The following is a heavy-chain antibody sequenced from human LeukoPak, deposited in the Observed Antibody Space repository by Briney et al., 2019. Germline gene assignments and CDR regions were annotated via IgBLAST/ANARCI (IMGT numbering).Heavy chain of an antibody. CDR1: GYTFTSYG. CDR2: ISAYNGNT. D-gene: IGHD5-18*01. J-gene: IGHJ4*02. Sequence: GASVKVSCKASGYTFTSYGISWVRQAPGQGLEWMGWISAYNGNTNYAQKLQGRVTITADESTSTAYMVLSSLRSEDTAVYYCARETYSYGHSFDYWGQGTLVTVSS. CDR3: ARETYSYGHSFDY. V-gene: IGHV1-18*01.